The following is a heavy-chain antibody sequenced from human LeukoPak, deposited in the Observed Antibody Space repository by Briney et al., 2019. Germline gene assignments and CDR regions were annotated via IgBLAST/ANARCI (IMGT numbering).Heavy chain of an antibody. CDR3: ARDRGGWIDY. CDR1: VFTVSSNY. D-gene: IGHD6-19*01. Sequence: GGSLRLSCAASVFTVSSNYMSWVRQAPGKGLEWVSVIYSGGSTYYADSVKDRFTISRDNSKNTLYLQMNSLRAEDTAVYYCARDRGGWIDYWGQGTLVTVYS. V-gene: IGHV3-53*01. J-gene: IGHJ4*02. CDR2: IYSGGST.